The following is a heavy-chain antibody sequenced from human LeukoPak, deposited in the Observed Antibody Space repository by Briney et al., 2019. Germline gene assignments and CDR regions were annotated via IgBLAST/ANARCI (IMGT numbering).Heavy chain of an antibody. D-gene: IGHD1-20*01. CDR3: AGAAYNRNDYYYYGMDV. Sequence: SVKVSCKASGGTFSSYTISWVRQAPGQGLEWMGRIIPILGIANYAQKFQGRVTITADKSTSTAYMELSSLRSEDTAVYYCAGAAYNRNDYYYYGMDVWGQGTTVTVSS. V-gene: IGHV1-69*02. CDR2: IIPILGIA. J-gene: IGHJ6*02. CDR1: GGTFSSYT.